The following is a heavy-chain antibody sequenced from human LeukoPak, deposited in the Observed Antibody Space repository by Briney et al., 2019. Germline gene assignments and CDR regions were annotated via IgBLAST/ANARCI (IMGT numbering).Heavy chain of an antibody. D-gene: IGHD2-2*01. Sequence: SVKVSCKASGGTFSSYAISWVRQAPGQGLEWMGGIIPIFGTANYAQKFQGRVTITTDESTSAAYMELSSLRSEDTAVYYCARERYCSSTSCSNWFDPWGQGTLVTVSS. J-gene: IGHJ5*02. CDR2: IIPIFGTA. CDR3: ARERYCSSTSCSNWFDP. CDR1: GGTFSSYA. V-gene: IGHV1-69*05.